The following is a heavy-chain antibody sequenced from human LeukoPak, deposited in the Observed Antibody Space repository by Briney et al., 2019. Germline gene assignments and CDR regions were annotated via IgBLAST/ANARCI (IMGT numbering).Heavy chain of an antibody. J-gene: IGHJ5*02. CDR2: INPNSGGT. CDR3: ARRVVVVVPAADNWFDP. V-gene: IGHV1-2*02. D-gene: IGHD2-2*01. Sequence: ASVKVSCKASGYTFTGYYMHWVRQAPGQGLEWMGWINPNSGGTNYAQKFQGRVTMTRDTSISTAYMELSRLRSDDTAVYYCARRVVVVVPAADNWFDPWGQGTLVTVS. CDR1: GYTFTGYY.